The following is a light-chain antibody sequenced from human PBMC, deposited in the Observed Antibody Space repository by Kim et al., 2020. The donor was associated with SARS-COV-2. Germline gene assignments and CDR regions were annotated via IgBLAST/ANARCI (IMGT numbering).Light chain of an antibody. CDR2: HKN. CDR1: SLRSYY. Sequence: SSELTQDPAVSVALGQAVRITCQGDSLRSYYASWYPQKPGQAPVLVIYHKNNRLSGIPDRFSGSNSGNTASLTITATQAEDAADYYCNSRDSSGNRWVFG. J-gene: IGLJ3*02. V-gene: IGLV3-19*01. CDR3: NSRDSSGNRWV.